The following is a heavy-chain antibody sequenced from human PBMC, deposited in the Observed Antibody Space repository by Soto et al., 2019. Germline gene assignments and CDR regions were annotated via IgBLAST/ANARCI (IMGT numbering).Heavy chain of an antibody. Sequence: SETLSLTCIVSGVSISSNYWSWIRQPPGQGLEWIGYIHYSGSTNFNPSLKNRVIMSVDTSKNQFSLRLSSVTAADTAVYYCARSQVGRPLDVWGPGTTVTVSS. J-gene: IGHJ6*02. CDR1: GVSISSNY. CDR2: IHYSGST. V-gene: IGHV4-59*01. D-gene: IGHD1-26*01. CDR3: ARSQVGRPLDV.